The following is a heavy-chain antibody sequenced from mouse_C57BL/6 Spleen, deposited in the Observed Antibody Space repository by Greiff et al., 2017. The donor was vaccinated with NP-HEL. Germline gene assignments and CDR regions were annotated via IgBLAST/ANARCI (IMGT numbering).Heavy chain of an antibody. J-gene: IGHJ2*01. CDR3: ARHDYDGYYFDY. Sequence: QVQLQQPGAELVKPGASVKMSCKASGYTFTSYWITWVKQRPGQGLEWIGDIYPGSGSTTYNEKFKCKATLTVDTSSSTAYMQLSSLTSEDSAVYYCARHDYDGYYFDYWGQGTTLTVSS. D-gene: IGHD2-4*01. V-gene: IGHV1-55*01. CDR1: GYTFTSYW. CDR2: IYPGSGST.